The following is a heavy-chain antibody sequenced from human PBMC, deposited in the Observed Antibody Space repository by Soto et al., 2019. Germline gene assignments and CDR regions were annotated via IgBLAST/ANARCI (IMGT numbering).Heavy chain of an antibody. CDR2: ISAYNGNT. J-gene: IGHJ6*02. CDR3: ASAAWLWFGELFCCYYYGMDV. CDR1: GYTFTSYG. D-gene: IGHD3-10*01. V-gene: IGHV1-18*04. Sequence: GASVKVSCKASGYTFTSYGISWVRQAPGQGLEWMGWISAYNGNTNYAQKLQGRVTMTTDTSTSTAYMERRSLRSDDTAVYYCASAAWLWFGELFCCYYYGMDVWGQGTMVTVSS.